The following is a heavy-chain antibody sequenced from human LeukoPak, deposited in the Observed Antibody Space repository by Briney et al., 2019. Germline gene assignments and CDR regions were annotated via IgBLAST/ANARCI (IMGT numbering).Heavy chain of an antibody. Sequence: PSETLSLTCTVSGGSVSSGSYYWSWIRQPPGKGLEWIGYIYYSGSTNYNPSLKSRVTISVDTSKNQFSLKLSSVTAADTAVYYCARVIVDTAMVIDYWGQGTLVTVSS. CDR1: GGSVSSGSYY. CDR3: ARVIVDTAMVIDY. CDR2: IYYSGST. J-gene: IGHJ4*02. D-gene: IGHD5-18*01. V-gene: IGHV4-61*01.